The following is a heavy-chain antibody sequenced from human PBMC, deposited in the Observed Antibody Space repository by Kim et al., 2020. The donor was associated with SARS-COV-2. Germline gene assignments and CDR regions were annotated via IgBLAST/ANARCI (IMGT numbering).Heavy chain of an antibody. Sequence: NYTPSLKSRVTISVDKSKNQFSLKLSSVTAADTAVYYCARASFYPGGIAVWGQGTLVTVSS. V-gene: IGHV4-4*02. CDR3: ARASFYPGGIAV. D-gene: IGHD6-19*01. J-gene: IGHJ4*02.